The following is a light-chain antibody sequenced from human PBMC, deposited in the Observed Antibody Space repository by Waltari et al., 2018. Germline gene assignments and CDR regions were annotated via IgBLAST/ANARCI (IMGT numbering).Light chain of an antibody. CDR3: LQSYNLPPT. J-gene: IGKJ2*01. V-gene: IGKV1D-13*01. Sequence: AIQLTQSPSSLSASVGDRVPITCRASQGINSALAWYQQKPGKAPKLLIYDASSLESGVPSRFSGSGYGTDFTLTINGLEPEDSAIYYCLQSYNLPPTFGQGAKLEI. CDR1: QGINSA. CDR2: DAS.